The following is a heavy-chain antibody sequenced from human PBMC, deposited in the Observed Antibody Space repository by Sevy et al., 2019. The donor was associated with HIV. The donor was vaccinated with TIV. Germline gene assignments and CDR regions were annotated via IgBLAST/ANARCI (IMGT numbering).Heavy chain of an antibody. D-gene: IGHD2-21*02. CDR2: ISWNSRNI. CDR3: AKDINRGCDGINCYPYYYYFYGLDV. CDR1: GFSFNDHA. V-gene: IGHV3-9*01. J-gene: IGHJ6*02. Sequence: GGSLRLSCAASGFSFNDHAMHWVRQVPGKGLEWVSGISWNSRNIGYADSVKGRFTISRDNANHFLCLEMNSLRPEDTAFYYCAKDINRGCDGINCYPYYYYFYGLDVWGQGTTVTVSS.